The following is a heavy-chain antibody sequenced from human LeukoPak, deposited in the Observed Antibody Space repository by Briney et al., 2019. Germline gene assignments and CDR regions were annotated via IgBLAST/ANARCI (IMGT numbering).Heavy chain of an antibody. V-gene: IGHV4-38-2*02. D-gene: IGHD1-1*01. CDR2: IYHSGST. CDR3: ARHVQLEDWFDP. CDR1: GYSISSGYY. J-gene: IGHJ5*02. Sequence: SETLSLTCTVSGYSISSGYYWGWIRQPPGKGLEWIGSIYHSGSTYYNPSLKSRVTISVDTSKNQFSLKLSSVTAADTAVYYCARHVQLEDWFDPWGQGTLVTVSS.